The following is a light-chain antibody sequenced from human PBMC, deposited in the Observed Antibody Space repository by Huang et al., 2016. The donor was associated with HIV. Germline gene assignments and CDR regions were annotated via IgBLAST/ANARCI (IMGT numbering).Light chain of an antibody. Sequence: DIQMTQSPSSLSASVGDRVTITCPASQDISNYLNWYQQKPGKAPKPLIYDASNLETGVPSRFSGSGSGTDFTFTISSLQPEDIATYYCQQYDNLPRTFGQGTKLEIK. J-gene: IGKJ2*01. CDR1: QDISNY. CDR3: QQYDNLPRT. CDR2: DAS. V-gene: IGKV1-33*01.